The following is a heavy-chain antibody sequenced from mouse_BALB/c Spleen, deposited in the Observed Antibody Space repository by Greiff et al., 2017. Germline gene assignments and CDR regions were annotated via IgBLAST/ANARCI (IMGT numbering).Heavy chain of an antibody. J-gene: IGHJ2*01. CDR3: ARPHYYGSTNYFDY. CDR1: GFNIKDYY. CDR2: IDPENGNT. D-gene: IGHD1-1*01. Sequence: EVKLMESGAELVKPGASVKLSCTASGFNIKDYYMHWVKQRPEQGLEWIGWIDPENGNTIYDPKFQGKASITADTSSNTAYLQLSSLTSEDTAVYYCARPHYYGSTNYFDYWGQGTTLTVSS. V-gene: IGHV14-1*02.